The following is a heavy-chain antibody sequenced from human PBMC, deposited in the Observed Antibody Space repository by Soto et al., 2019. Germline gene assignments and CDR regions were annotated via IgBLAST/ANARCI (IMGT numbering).Heavy chain of an antibody. CDR3: TIGSWSGEVFDI. CDR2: IIPMLGVR. CDR1: GGTFNTYS. D-gene: IGHD2-21*01. V-gene: IGHV1-69*02. J-gene: IGHJ3*02. Sequence: QVQLVQSGAEVKKPGSSVKVSCKDSGGTFNTYSMFWVRQAPGQGLEWMGRIIPMLGVRNYAQRFQDRVTITADKSTATVHMELSSLRSEDTALYYCTIGSWSGEVFDIWGQGTMVSVSS.